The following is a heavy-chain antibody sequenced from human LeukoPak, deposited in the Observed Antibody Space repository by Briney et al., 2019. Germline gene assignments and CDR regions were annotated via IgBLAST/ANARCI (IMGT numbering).Heavy chain of an antibody. J-gene: IGHJ4*02. CDR1: GFTSSSYW. D-gene: IGHD5-24*01. CDR2: IKQDGSEK. CDR3: ARDGYNSMDY. Sequence: GGSLRLSCAASGFTSSSYWMSWVRQAPGKGLEWVANIKQDGSEKYYVDSVKGRFTISRDNAKNSLYLQMNSLRAEDTAVYYCARDGYNSMDYWGQGTLVTVSS. V-gene: IGHV3-7*03.